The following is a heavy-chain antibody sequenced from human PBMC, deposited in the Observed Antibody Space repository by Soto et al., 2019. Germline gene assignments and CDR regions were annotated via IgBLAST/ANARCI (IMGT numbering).Heavy chain of an antibody. CDR3: ARDGGRHSGGIDY. V-gene: IGHV1-69*01. CDR2: IIPIFGTA. Sequence: QVQLVQSRAEVKKPGSSVKVSCKASGGTFSSYSINWVRQAPGQGLEWMGEIIPIFGTANYAQKFQGRVTITADESTCTAYMELSSVRSEDAAVYYCARDGGRHSGGIDYWGQGTLVTVSS. CDR1: GGTFSSYS. D-gene: IGHD1-26*01. J-gene: IGHJ4*02.